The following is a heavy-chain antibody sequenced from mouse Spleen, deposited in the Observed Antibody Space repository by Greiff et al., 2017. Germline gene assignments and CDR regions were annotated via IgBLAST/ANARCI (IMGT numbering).Heavy chain of an antibody. CDR2: INPSSGYT. Sequence: QVQLKQSGAELAKPGASVKLSCKASGYTFTSYWMHWVKQRPGQGLEWIGYINPSSGYTKYNQKFKDKATLTADKSSSTAYMQLSSLTYEDSAVYYCATHRYGYAMDYWGQGTSVTVSS. CDR1: GYTFTSYW. D-gene: IGHD2-14*01. J-gene: IGHJ4*01. CDR3: ATHRYGYAMDY. V-gene: IGHV1-7*01.